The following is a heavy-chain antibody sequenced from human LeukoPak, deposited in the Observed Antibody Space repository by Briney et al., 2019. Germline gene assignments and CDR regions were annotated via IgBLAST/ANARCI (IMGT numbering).Heavy chain of an antibody. J-gene: IGHJ4*02. CDR3: GQNWNFDS. CDR1: GFSFNIYA. CDR2: ISAGGDGT. D-gene: IGHD1-1*01. Sequence: PGGSLRLSCSASGFSFNIYAVGWVRQAPGKGLQWVSTISAGGDGTYYTASVKGRFTISRDNSKNTVSLQMNSLRAEDTAIYYCGQNWNFDSWGQGTLVTVSS. V-gene: IGHV3-23*01.